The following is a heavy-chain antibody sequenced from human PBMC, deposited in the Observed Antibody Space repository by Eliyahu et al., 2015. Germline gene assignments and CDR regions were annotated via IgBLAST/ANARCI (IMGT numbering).Heavy chain of an antibody. V-gene: IGHV1-2*02. J-gene: IGHJ4*02. CDR3: ARAVCIGGSCYSVFDF. D-gene: IGHD2-15*01. CDR2: INPDTGGT. CDR1: GXTFNGHY. Sequence: QVQLVQSGAEVEKPGASVKVSCKASGXTFNGHYIYWGRQAPGQGLEWMGWINPDTGGTNYAQKFQGRVTLTRDTSTSTVYMELSGVRSDDTAVYYCARAVCIGGSCYSVFDFWGQGTLVTVAS.